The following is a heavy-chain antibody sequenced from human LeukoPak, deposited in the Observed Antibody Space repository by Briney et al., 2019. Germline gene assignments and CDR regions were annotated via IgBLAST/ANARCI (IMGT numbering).Heavy chain of an antibody. CDR3: AKERRGYYMDV. CDR1: GFTFSNYA. J-gene: IGHJ6*03. Sequence: GGSLRLSCAAPGFTFSNYAMQWVRQAPGKGLEWVSLITWDARSTYYADSVKGRFTISRDNSKNSLSLQMNSLRPEDTALYYCAKERRGYYMDVWGKGTTVTVSS. V-gene: IGHV3-43D*04. D-gene: IGHD3-10*01. CDR2: ITWDARST.